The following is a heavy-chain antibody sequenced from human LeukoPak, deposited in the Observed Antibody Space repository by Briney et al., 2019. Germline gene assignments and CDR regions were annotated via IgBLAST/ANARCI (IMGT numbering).Heavy chain of an antibody. CDR1: GFTVSSNY. D-gene: IGHD1-26*01. Sequence: GGSLRLSCAASGFTVSSNYMNWVRQAPGKGLEWVSVIYSGGSIYHADSVKGRFTISRDNSKNTLYLQMDSLRAEDAAVYYCARDSVGAGYSDYWGQGTLVTVSS. J-gene: IGHJ4*02. CDR2: IYSGGSI. CDR3: ARDSVGAGYSDY. V-gene: IGHV3-53*01.